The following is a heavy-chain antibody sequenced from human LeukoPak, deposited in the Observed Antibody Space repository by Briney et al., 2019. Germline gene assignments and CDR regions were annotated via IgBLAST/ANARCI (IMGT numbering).Heavy chain of an antibody. CDR3: ARHGDCSGGSCTMYFDY. CDR2: IYPGDSDT. CDR1: GYSFTSYW. V-gene: IGHV5-51*01. Sequence: GESLKISCKGSGYSFTSYWIGWVRQMPGKGLELMGIIYPGDSDTRYSPSFQGQVTISADKSISTAYLQWSSLKASDTAMYYCARHGDCSGGSCTMYFDYWGQGTLVTVSS. D-gene: IGHD2-15*01. J-gene: IGHJ4*02.